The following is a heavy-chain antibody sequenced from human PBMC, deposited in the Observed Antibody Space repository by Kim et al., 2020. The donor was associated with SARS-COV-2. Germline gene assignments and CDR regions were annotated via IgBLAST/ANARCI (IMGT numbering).Heavy chain of an antibody. CDR2: ISSSSSYT. D-gene: IGHD6-13*01. CDR3: ARVSLAAAGTLFDP. CDR1: GFTFSDYY. J-gene: IGHJ5*02. V-gene: IGHV3-11*03. Sequence: GGSLRLSCAASGFTFSDYYMSWIRQAPGKGLEWVSYISSSSSYTNYADSVKGRFTISRDNAKNSLYLQMNSLRAEDTAVYYCARVSLAAAGTLFDPWGQGTLVTVSS.